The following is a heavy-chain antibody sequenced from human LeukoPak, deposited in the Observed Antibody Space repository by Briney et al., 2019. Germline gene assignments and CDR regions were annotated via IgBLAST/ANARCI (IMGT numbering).Heavy chain of an antibody. CDR1: GYTFTGYY. V-gene: IGHV1-2*02. D-gene: IGHD3-10*01. J-gene: IGHJ4*02. CDR2: INPNSGGT. CDR3: ARTMVRGVIIPFGY. Sequence: ASVKVSCKASGYTFTGYYMHWVRQAPGQGLEWMGWINPNSGGTNYAQKFQGRVTMTRDTSISTAYMELSRQRSDDTAVYYCARTMVRGVIIPFGYWGQGTLVTVSS.